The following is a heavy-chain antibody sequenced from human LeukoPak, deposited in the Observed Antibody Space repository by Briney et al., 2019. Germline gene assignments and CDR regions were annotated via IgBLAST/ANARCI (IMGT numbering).Heavy chain of an antibody. CDR2: LYSGGYA. CDR3: ARAYGNNGMDV. V-gene: IGHV3-53*01. CDR1: GFTVSSNY. D-gene: IGHD4-11*01. J-gene: IGHJ6*02. Sequence: QSGGSLRLSCAASGFTVSSNYMSWVRQAPGKGLEWVSVLYSGGYANYTDSVEGRFTVSRDTSKNTLYLQMNSLRADDTALYYCARAYGNNGMDVWGQGTTVTVSS.